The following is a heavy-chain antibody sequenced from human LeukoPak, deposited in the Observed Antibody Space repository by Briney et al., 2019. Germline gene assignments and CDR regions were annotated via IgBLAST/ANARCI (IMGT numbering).Heavy chain of an antibody. CDR3: AQHDYGDY. CDR2: IKSKTHGGTT. Sequence: PGGSLRLSCAASGFTFSSYAMSWVRRAPGKGLEWVGRIKSKTHGGTTDYAAPVKGRFTISRDDSKNTLYLQINGLKSEDTAVYYCAQHDYGDYWGQGTLSPSPQ. V-gene: IGHV3-15*01. J-gene: IGHJ4*02. CDR1: GFTFSSYA.